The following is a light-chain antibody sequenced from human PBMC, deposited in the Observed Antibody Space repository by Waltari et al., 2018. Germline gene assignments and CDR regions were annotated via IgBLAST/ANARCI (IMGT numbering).Light chain of an antibody. CDR1: QSVSGY. Sequence: EIVLTQSPATLSLSPGERVTLSCMASQSVSGYLAWYHQKPGQAPRLLIYAASNRAIGIPARFSGSGSGTDFTLTISSLEPEDFAVYYCQQRTNWPPTFGGGTKVEIK. CDR2: AAS. CDR3: QQRTNWPPT. V-gene: IGKV3-11*01. J-gene: IGKJ4*01.